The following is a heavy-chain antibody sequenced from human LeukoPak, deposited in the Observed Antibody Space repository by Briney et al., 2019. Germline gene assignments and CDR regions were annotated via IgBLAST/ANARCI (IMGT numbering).Heavy chain of an antibody. D-gene: IGHD3-22*01. V-gene: IGHV1-8*02. CDR3: ARGAFRYYDSSGYYRPFDY. CDR1: GYTFTSYY. Sequence: GASVKVSCKASGYTFTSYYMHWVRQATGQGLEWMGWMNPNSGNTGYAQKFQGRVTMTRNTSISTAYMELSSLRSEDTAVYYCARGAFRYYDSSGYYRPFDYWGQGTLVTVSS. CDR2: MNPNSGNT. J-gene: IGHJ4*02.